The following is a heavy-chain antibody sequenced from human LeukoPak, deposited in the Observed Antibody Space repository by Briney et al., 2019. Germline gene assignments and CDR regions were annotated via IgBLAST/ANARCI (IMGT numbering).Heavy chain of an antibody. D-gene: IGHD3-10*01. CDR2: VSYDGNLQ. J-gene: IGHJ5*02. Sequence: GGTLRLSCAASGFTFSSYGMSWVRQAPGKGLEWVAAVSYDGNLQHYADAVKGRFTVSRDNSKNTLYLQMNSLRAEDTAVYYCARELPYYYGSLDPWGQGTLVTVSS. CDR1: GFTFSSYG. CDR3: ARELPYYYGSLDP. V-gene: IGHV3-30*03.